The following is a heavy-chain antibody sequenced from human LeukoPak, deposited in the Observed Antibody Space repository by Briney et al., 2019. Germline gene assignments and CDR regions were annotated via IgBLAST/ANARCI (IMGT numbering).Heavy chain of an antibody. CDR2: IYHSGST. CDR1: GGSISGGGYS. Sequence: SQTLSLTCAVSGGSISGGGYSWSWIRQPPGKGLEWIGYIYHSGSTYYNPSLKSRVTISVDRSKNQFSLKLSSVTAADTAVYYCARGGPLWFGELSYFDYWGQGTLVTVTS. J-gene: IGHJ4*02. CDR3: ARGGPLWFGELSYFDY. V-gene: IGHV4-30-2*01. D-gene: IGHD3-10*01.